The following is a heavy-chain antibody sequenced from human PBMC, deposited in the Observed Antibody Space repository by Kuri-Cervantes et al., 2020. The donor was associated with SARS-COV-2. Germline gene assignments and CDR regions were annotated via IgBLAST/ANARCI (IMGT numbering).Heavy chain of an antibody. CDR3: VRSGAVAGTFDY. J-gene: IGHJ4*02. CDR1: GFTFSSYA. V-gene: IGHV3-64D*08. D-gene: IGHD6-19*01. Sequence: GESLKISCSASGFTFSSYAMHWVRQAPGKGLEYVSAISSNGGSTYYAASVKGRFTISRDNSKNTLYLQMSSLRAEDTAVYYCVRSGAVAGTFDYWGQGTLVTVSS. CDR2: ISSNGGST.